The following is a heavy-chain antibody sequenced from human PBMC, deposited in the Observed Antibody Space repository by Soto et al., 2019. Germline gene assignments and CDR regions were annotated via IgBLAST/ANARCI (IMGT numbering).Heavy chain of an antibody. CDR3: AKRWGNYYGSGSYYNGGFDC. D-gene: IGHD3-10*01. CDR1: GFTFSSYA. Sequence: EVQLLESGGGLVQPGGSLRLSCAASGFTFSSYAMSWVRQAPGKGPEWVSAISGSGGSTYYADSVKGRFTISRDNSKYTLYLQMNSLRAEETAVYYCAKRWGNYYGSGSYYNGGFDCWGQGTMVTVSS. V-gene: IGHV3-23*01. J-gene: IGHJ4*02. CDR2: ISGSGGST.